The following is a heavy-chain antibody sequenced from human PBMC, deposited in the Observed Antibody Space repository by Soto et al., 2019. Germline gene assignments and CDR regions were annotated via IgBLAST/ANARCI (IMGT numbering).Heavy chain of an antibody. D-gene: IGHD2-15*01. J-gene: IGHJ5*02. CDR3: ARCSLVVIPVPGFDP. CDR2: IYYNGNT. Sequence: SETLSLTCTVSGGSISSGGYYWSWIRQHPGRGLEWIGYIYYNGNTYYNPSLKSRVTVSVDTSKNQFSLNVRSVTAADTAVYYCARCSLVVIPVPGFDPWGQGTLVTVS. CDR1: GGSISSGGYY. V-gene: IGHV4-31*03.